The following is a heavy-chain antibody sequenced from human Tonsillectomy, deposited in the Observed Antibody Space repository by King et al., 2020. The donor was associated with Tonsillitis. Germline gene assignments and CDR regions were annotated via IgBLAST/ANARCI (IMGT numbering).Heavy chain of an antibody. V-gene: IGHV3-23*04. CDR1: GFTFSTYT. CDR2: IGPSGGNA. D-gene: IGHD1-26*01. J-gene: IGHJ4*02. CDR3: VKERWDDN. Sequence: VQLVESGGGLVQPGGALRLSCTAAGFTFSTYTMSWVRQAPGKGLEWVSVIGPSGGNAFYADSVKGRFTISRDNSKNMLYLQMNSLRAEDTAVYYCVKERWDDNWGEGTLVTVSS.